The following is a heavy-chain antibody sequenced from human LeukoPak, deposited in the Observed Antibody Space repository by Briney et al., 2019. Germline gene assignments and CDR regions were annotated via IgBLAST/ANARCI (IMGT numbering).Heavy chain of an antibody. V-gene: IGHV3-23*01. Sequence: QSGGSLRLSCAASGFTFSSYAMSWVRQAPGKGLEWVSAFSGSGGSTYYADSVKGRFTIARDNSKNTLYLQMNSLRAEDTAVYYCAKNDPYGSGSYYSAFDIWGQGTMVTVSS. CDR1: GFTFSSYA. CDR3: AKNDPYGSGSYYSAFDI. J-gene: IGHJ3*02. CDR2: FSGSGGST. D-gene: IGHD3-10*01.